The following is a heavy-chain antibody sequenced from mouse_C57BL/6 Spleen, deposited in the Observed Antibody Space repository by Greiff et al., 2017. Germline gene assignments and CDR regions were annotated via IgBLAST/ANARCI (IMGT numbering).Heavy chain of an antibody. Sequence: DVMLVASGGGLVKPGGSLKLSCAASGFTFSDYGMHWVRQAPEKGLEWVAYISSGSSTIYYADTVKGRFTISRDNAKNTLFLQMTSLRSEDTAMYYCARMGSSPYYYAMDYWGQGTSVTVSS. CDR3: ARMGSSPYYYAMDY. J-gene: IGHJ4*01. D-gene: IGHD1-1*01. CDR1: GFTFSDYG. CDR2: ISSGSSTI. V-gene: IGHV5-17*01.